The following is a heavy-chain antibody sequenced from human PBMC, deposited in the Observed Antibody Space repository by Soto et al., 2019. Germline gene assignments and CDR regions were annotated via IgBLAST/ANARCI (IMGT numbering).Heavy chain of an antibody. CDR3: AHRESDREAF. D-gene: IGHD3-10*01. CDR2: IYWDDDK. J-gene: IGHJ4*02. CDR1: GFSLSTGGVG. V-gene: IGHV2-5*02. Sequence: QITLKESGPTLVKPTQTLTLTCTFSGFSLSTGGVGVVWIRQPPGKALEYVALIYWDDDKRYSPSLRSRLTITKDTSKNQVVLTMTDMDPVDTATYFCAHRESDREAFWGQGTLVTVSS.